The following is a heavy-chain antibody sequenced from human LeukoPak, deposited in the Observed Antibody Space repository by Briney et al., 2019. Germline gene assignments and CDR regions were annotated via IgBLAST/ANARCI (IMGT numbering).Heavy chain of an antibody. CDR3: VRRPRYSTGWAIDY. CDR1: GYSISNSYY. V-gene: IGHV4-38-2*01. D-gene: IGHD6-19*01. J-gene: IGHJ4*02. CDR2: MYHSGST. Sequence: SETLYLTCAVSGYSISNSYYRGWIRQPPGKGVEWIASMYHSGSTYYTPSLKSRVTISVDTSKNQFSLKLNSVTAADTAVYYCVRRPRYSTGWAIDYWGQGTLVTVSS.